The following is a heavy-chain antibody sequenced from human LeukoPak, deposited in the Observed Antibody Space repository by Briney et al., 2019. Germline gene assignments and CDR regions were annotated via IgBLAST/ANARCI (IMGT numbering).Heavy chain of an antibody. Sequence: PGGSLRLSCAASGFTLEDYGMTWVRQAPGKGLEWVSNINWNGATTGYADSVKGRFTISRDNAKNSLYLQMNSLRAEDSALYYCARDSHYYDSSGYYSNWFDPWGQGTQVTVS. CDR2: INWNGATT. CDR3: ARDSHYYDSSGYYSNWFDP. J-gene: IGHJ5*02. V-gene: IGHV3-20*04. D-gene: IGHD3-22*01. CDR1: GFTLEDYG.